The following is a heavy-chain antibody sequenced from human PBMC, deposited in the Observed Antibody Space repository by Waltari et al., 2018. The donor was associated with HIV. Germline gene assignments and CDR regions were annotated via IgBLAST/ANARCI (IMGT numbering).Heavy chain of an antibody. V-gene: IGHV3-30*18. CDR1: GFTFSRYG. Sequence: GGVVQPGRSLRLSCAASGFTFSRYGMHWVRQAPGKGLEWVAVIWHDETNKYSSDSLTGRFTISRDNSMNTLYLQMNSRRAEDTAMYYCAKEDSSSSDPHYFDYWGQGTLVTVSS. CDR3: AKEDSSSSDPHYFDY. J-gene: IGHJ4*02. D-gene: IGHD6-6*01. CDR2: IWHDETNK.